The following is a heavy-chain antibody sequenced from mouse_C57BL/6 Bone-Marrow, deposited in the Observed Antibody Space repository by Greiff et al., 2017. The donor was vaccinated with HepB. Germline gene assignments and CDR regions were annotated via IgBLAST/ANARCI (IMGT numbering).Heavy chain of an antibody. CDR2: IDPNGGGT. V-gene: IGHV1-72*01. D-gene: IGHD2-4*01. Sequence: VKLQQPGAELVKPGASVKLSCKASGYTFTSYWMHWVKQRPGRGLEWIGRIDPNGGGTKYNEKFKSKATLTVDKPSSTAYMQLSSLTSEDSAVYYCDHYYDYDEGFAYWGQGTLVTVSA. CDR1: GYTFTSYW. J-gene: IGHJ3*01. CDR3: DHYYDYDEGFAY.